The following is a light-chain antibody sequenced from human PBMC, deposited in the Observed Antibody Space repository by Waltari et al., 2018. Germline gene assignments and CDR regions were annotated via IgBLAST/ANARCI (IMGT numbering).Light chain of an antibody. J-gene: IGKJ2*01. CDR2: RAS. Sequence: DIQMSQSPSTLSASVGDRVTITCRASQRISTWLAWYQQKPGKAPKLLISRASTLESGVPSRFAGSGSGTEFTLTISSLQPDEFGTYYCQLYNSYVMYTFGQGTKLDIK. CDR3: QLYNSYVMYT. V-gene: IGKV1-5*03. CDR1: QRISTW.